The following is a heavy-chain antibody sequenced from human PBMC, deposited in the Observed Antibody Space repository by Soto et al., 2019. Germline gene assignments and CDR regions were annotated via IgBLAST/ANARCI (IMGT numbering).Heavy chain of an antibody. CDR1: GFTFSSYA. D-gene: IGHD6-6*01. Sequence: GGSLRLSCAASGFTFSSYAMHWVRQAPGKGLEWVAVISYDGSNKYYADSVKGRFTISRDNSKNTLYLQMNSLRAEDTAVYYCARERQLVLAYYYGMDVWGQGTTVTVSS. CDR2: ISYDGSNK. CDR3: ARERQLVLAYYYGMDV. V-gene: IGHV3-30-3*01. J-gene: IGHJ6*02.